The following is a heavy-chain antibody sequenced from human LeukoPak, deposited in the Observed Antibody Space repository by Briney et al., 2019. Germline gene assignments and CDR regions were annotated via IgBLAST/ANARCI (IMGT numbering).Heavy chain of an antibody. CDR3: AKHMRATNTYSFFGLDV. D-gene: IGHD1-26*01. V-gene: IGHV3-9*01. CDR1: GFKDYG. CDR2: INWNGGGT. Sequence: PGRSLRLSCAATGFKDYGMHWVRQPPGKGLELVSSINWNGGGTDYADSVKGRFTISRDNAKNSLYLQLSSLRPEDTALYYCAKHMRATNTYSFFGLDVWGQGTTVTVSS. J-gene: IGHJ6*02.